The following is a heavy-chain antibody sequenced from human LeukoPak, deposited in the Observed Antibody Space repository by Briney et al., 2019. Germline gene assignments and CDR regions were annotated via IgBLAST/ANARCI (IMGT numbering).Heavy chain of an antibody. V-gene: IGHV3-23*01. Sequence: GGSLRLSCAASGFTFSSYAMSWVRQAPGKGLERVSAISGSGGSTYYADSVKGRFTISRDNSKNTLYLQMNSRRAEDTAVYYCAVTSSSRQIIFYYYYYMDVWGKGTTVTISS. D-gene: IGHD6-13*01. CDR2: ISGSGGST. J-gene: IGHJ6*03. CDR3: AVTSSSRQIIFYYYYYMDV. CDR1: GFTFSSYA.